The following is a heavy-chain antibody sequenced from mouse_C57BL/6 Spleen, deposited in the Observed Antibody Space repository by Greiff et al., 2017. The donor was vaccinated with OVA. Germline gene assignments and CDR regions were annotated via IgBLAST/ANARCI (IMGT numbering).Heavy chain of an antibody. D-gene: IGHD2-3*01. CDR2: IWTGGGT. Sequence: QVQLQQSGPGLVAPSQSLSITCTVSGFSLTSYAISWVRQPPGKGLEWLGVIWTGGGTNYNSALKSRLSISKDNSKSQVFLKMNSLQTDDTARYYCARGVYDGYYYFDYWGQGTTLTVSS. CDR3: ARGVYDGYYYFDY. V-gene: IGHV2-9-1*01. J-gene: IGHJ2*01. CDR1: GFSLTSYA.